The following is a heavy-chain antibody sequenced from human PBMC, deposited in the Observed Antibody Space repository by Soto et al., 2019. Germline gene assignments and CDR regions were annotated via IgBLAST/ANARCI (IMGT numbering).Heavy chain of an antibody. CDR1: GFTFSSYS. CDR2: ISSSSSTI. CDR3: ARGPGWNPAWGMDV. V-gene: IGHV3-48*02. D-gene: IGHD1-1*01. Sequence: PGGSLRLSCAASGFTFSSYSMNWVRQAPGKGLGWVSYISSSSSTIYYADSVKGRFTISRDNAKNSLYLQMNSLRDEDTAVYYCARGPGWNPAWGMDVWGQGTTVTVSS. J-gene: IGHJ6*02.